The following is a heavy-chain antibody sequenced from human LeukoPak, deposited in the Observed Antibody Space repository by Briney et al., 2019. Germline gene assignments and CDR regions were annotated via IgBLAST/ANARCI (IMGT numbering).Heavy chain of an antibody. Sequence: PSETLSLTCAVYGGSFSGYYWGWIRQPPGKGLEWIGSIYYSGSTYYNPSLKSRVTISLDTSKNQFPLRLSSVTAADTAVYYCARVSGSYYRGVDYWGQGTLVTVSS. V-gene: IGHV4-39*06. D-gene: IGHD1-26*01. J-gene: IGHJ4*02. CDR2: IYYSGST. CDR1: GGSFSGYY. CDR3: ARVSGSYYRGVDY.